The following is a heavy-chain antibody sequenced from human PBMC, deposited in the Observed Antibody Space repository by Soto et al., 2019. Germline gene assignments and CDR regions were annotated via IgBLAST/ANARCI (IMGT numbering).Heavy chain of an antibody. Sequence: QVQLVESGGGVVQPGRSLRLSCAASGFTFSSYGMHWVRQAPGKGLEWVAVISYDGSNKYYADSVKGRFTISRDNSKNTLYLQMNSLRAEDTAVYYCAKAWGGYDFDYWCQGTLVTVSS. V-gene: IGHV3-30*18. CDR3: AKAWGGYDFDY. CDR1: GFTFSSYG. J-gene: IGHJ4*02. D-gene: IGHD3-16*01. CDR2: ISYDGSNK.